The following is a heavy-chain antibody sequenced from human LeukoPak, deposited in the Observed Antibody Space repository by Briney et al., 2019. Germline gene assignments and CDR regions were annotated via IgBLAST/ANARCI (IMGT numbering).Heavy chain of an antibody. CDR3: ARHGYYDSSGYYGFDY. D-gene: IGHD3-22*01. Sequence: SETLSLTCTVSGGSISSYYWSWIRQPPGKRLEWIWYSYYSGSTNYNPSLKSRVTISVDTSKNQFSLQLSSVTAADTAVYYCARHGYYDSSGYYGFDYWGQGTLVTVSS. CDR1: GGSISSYY. J-gene: IGHJ4*02. CDR2: SYYSGST. V-gene: IGHV4-59*08.